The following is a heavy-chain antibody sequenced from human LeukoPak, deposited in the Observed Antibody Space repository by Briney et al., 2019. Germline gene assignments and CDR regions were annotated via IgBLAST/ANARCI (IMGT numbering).Heavy chain of an antibody. V-gene: IGHV3-30*04. D-gene: IGHD3-10*01. CDR3: ARDPRGYYYYMDV. CDR1: GFTFSSYA. CDR2: ISYDGSNK. Sequence: GRSLRLSCAASGFTFSSYAMHWVRQAPGKGLEWVAVISYDGSNKYYADSVKGRFTISRDNSKNTLYLQMNSLRAEDTTVYYCARDPRGYYYYMDVWGKGTTVTVSS. J-gene: IGHJ6*03.